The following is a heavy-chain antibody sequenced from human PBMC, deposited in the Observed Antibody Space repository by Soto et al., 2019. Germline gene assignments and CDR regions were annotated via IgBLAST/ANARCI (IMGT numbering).Heavy chain of an antibody. CDR3: ARDRGAVTGQYFDY. CDR1: GFTFSAFY. J-gene: IGHJ4*02. CDR2: ISNSGTSA. V-gene: IGHV3-11*05. Sequence: QVQLEESGGGLVKPGGSLRLSCAASGFTFSAFYMSWIRQAPGKGLEYISYISNSGTSANYADSVKGRFTISRDNAKNSLYLQMNSLRAEDTAVYYCARDRGAVTGQYFDYWGQGALVTVSS. D-gene: IGHD6-19*01.